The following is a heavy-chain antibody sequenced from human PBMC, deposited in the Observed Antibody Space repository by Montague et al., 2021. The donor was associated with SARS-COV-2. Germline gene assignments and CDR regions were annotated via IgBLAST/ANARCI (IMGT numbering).Heavy chain of an antibody. CDR2: INYRGSN. D-gene: IGHD6-19*01. J-gene: IGHJ4*02. V-gene: IGHV4-39*01. CDR3: ATQGDPSGWIPGPFDF. CDR1: GGSISSSSYY. Sequence: SETLSLTCTVSGGSISSSSYYWAWIRQPPGKGLEWNGSINYRGSNYNNPSLKSRVFISVDTSKNQLSLTLISVTAADTAVYYCATQGDPSGWIPGPFDFWGQGTPVSVSS.